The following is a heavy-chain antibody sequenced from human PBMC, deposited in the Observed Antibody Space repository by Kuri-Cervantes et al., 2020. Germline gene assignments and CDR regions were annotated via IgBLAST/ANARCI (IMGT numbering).Heavy chain of an antibody. CDR3: AKTSPGPYDFWSGYSRGGYYYYGMDV. D-gene: IGHD3-3*01. J-gene: IGHJ6*02. CDR1: GFTFSNAW. Sequence: GESLKISCAASGFTFSNAWMSWVRQAPGKGLEWVSTISGGGGTTYYADSVKGRFTISRDNSKNTLYLQMNSLRAEDTAVYYCAKTSPGPYDFWSGYSRGGYYYYGMDVWGQGTTVTVSS. V-gene: IGHV3-23*01. CDR2: ISGGGGTT.